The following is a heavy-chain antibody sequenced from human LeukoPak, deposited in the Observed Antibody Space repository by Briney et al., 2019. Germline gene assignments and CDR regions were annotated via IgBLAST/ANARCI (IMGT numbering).Heavy chain of an antibody. Sequence: GASVNVSCKASGYTFTSYGISWVRQAPGQGLEWMGWISAYNGNTNYAQKLQGRVTMTTDTSTSTAYMELRSLRSDDTAVYYCARDYYDSSGYNWFDPWGQGTLVTVSS. CDR2: ISAYNGNT. V-gene: IGHV1-18*01. CDR1: GYTFTSYG. D-gene: IGHD3-22*01. J-gene: IGHJ5*02. CDR3: ARDYYDSSGYNWFDP.